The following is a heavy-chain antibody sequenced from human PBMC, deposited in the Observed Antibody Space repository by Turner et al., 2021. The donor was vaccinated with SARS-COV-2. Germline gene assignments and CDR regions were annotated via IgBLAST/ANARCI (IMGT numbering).Heavy chain of an antibody. J-gene: IGHJ4*02. D-gene: IGHD2-2*01. Sequence: QVQLVESGGGVVQPGRCLRLSCAASGFALSSYGMHWVRQAPGKGLEWVAVISYDGSNKYYADSVKGRFTISRDNSKNTLFLQMNSLRAEDTAVYYCAKGLGPYCSSTSCYSAAFDYWGQGTLVTVSS. V-gene: IGHV3-30*18. CDR1: GFALSSYG. CDR2: ISYDGSNK. CDR3: AKGLGPYCSSTSCYSAAFDY.